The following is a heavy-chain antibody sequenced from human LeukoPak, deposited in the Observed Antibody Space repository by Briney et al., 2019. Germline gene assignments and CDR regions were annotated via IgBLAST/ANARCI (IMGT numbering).Heavy chain of an antibody. V-gene: IGHV4-59*08. D-gene: IGHD3-16*01. Sequence: AETLSLTCTVSGGSISSYYWSWIRQSPGKGLQWLGYISYGGCTNYDSSLKSRLTMSVDTSKNQFSLMLRSVTAEDTAVYYCARFGSDSYGYKSYFDYWGQGARVTASS. CDR1: GGSISSYY. J-gene: IGHJ4*01. CDR3: ARFGSDSYGYKSYFDY. CDR2: ISYGGCT.